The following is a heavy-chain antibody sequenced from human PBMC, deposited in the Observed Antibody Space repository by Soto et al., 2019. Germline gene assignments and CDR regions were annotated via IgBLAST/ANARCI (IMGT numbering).Heavy chain of an antibody. V-gene: IGHV3-11*01. D-gene: IGHD3-3*01. CDR3: ARDPHGFLELSSVFAFDI. Sequence: QGQLVQSGGGLVKPGGSLRLSCAASGFTVSDYHMLWIRQAPGKGLEWVSYINDSGDTVYYLDSLKGRITISRDNAKNSLFLQMNSLRAEDTAVYYCARDPHGFLELSSVFAFDIWGQGTMVTVSS. CDR2: INDSGDTV. J-gene: IGHJ3*02. CDR1: GFTVSDYH.